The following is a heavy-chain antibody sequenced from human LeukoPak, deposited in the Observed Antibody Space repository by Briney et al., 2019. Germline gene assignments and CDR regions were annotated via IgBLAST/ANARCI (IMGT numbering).Heavy chain of an antibody. V-gene: IGHV4-59*01. D-gene: IGHD5-12*01. CDR2: ILYSGRT. CDR3: ARGYSDYDPFDY. CDR1: GGSTSRYY. Sequence: SETLSLTCTVSGGSTSRYYWSWIRQSPGKGLEWIGNILYSGRTNYNPSLKRRVTISVDTSTNQFSLKLSSVTAADTAVYYCARGYSDYDPFDYWGQGTLVTVSS. J-gene: IGHJ4*02.